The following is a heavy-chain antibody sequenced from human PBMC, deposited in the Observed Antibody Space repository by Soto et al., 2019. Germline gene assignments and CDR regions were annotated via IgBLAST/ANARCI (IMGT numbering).Heavy chain of an antibody. V-gene: IGHV3-74*01. J-gene: IGHJ6*02. CDR2: IKGDGSTT. CDR3: ARGIRGPYGKDV. D-gene: IGHD3-10*01. Sequence: EVQLVESGGGLVQPGGSLRLSCAASGFTFSDYWIHWVRQPPGTGLMWVSRIKGDGSTTHYAASVKDRFTVSRDNAKNTLYLQMNSLRAEYTALYYCARGIRGPYGKDVWGQGTTVSVSS. CDR1: GFTFSDYW.